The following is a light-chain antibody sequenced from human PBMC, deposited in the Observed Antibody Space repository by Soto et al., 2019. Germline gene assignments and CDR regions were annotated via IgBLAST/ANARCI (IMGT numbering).Light chain of an antibody. J-gene: IGKJ2*01. Sequence: EIVLTQSPGTLSLSPGERATLSCRASQSVISSHLAWYQQKPGQPPRLLIYGASSRATGIPDRFSGSGSGTDFTLTISRLEPEDFAVYYCQQYSSPLRQYTFGQGNKLEIK. V-gene: IGKV3-20*01. CDR1: QSVISSH. CDR3: QQYSSPLRQYT. CDR2: GAS.